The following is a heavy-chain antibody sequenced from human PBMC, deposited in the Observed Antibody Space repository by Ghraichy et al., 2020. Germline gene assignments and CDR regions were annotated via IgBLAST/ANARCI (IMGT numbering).Heavy chain of an antibody. CDR2: ISFKIRFI. CDR1: DFVSISHS. Sequence: GGSLRLSCEASDFVSISHSIHWVRQVPGKGLEWVSTISFKIRFIHYADSVKGRFTISRDNAKNSVYLQMNSLRPEDTAIYYCARDRGWGGDCHYFAFDLWGQGTTVIVSS. D-gene: IGHD2-21*01. J-gene: IGHJ3*01. CDR3: ARDRGWGGDCHYFAFDL. V-gene: IGHV3-21*04.